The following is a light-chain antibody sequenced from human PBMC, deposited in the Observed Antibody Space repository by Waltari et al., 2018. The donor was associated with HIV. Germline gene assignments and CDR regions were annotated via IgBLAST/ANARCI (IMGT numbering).Light chain of an antibody. V-gene: IGKV3-15*01. CDR3: QQYDNWPPLT. CDR2: GAS. CDR1: QSVSSN. J-gene: IGKJ4*01. Sequence: EIVMTQSPATLSVSPGERATLSCRASQSVSSNLAWYQQKPGQAPRLLIYGASTRATGIPDRFSGSGSGTEFTLTISSLQSEDFAVYYCQQYDNWPPLTFGGGTKVEI.